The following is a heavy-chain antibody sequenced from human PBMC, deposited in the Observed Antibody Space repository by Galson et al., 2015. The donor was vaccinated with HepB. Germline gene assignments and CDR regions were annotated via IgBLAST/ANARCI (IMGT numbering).Heavy chain of an antibody. CDR3: ARQELAGKWVTPALVY. D-gene: IGHD1-7*01. V-gene: IGHV4-59*08. J-gene: IGHJ4*02. CDR1: GGSMNTYF. Sequence: ETLSLTCTVSGGSMNTYFWSWIRQPPGKGLEWIGSIYYSGSTNYNPSLQSRVTISVDTSKNLFSLKLSSVTAADTAVYYCARQELAGKWVTPALVYWGQGTLVTVSS. CDR2: IYYSGST.